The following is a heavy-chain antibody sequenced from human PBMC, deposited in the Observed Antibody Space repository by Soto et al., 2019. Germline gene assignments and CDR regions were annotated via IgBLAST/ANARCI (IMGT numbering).Heavy chain of an antibody. CDR3: ARVGGLAARTFDY. CDR1: GGSISDFY. CDR2: IYYSGST. Sequence: PSETLSLTYTVYGGSISDFYWSWIRQPSGKGLEWIGYIYYSGSTNYDPSLKSRVTISVDTSKNQFSLNLRSMSPADTAVYYCARVGGLAARTFDYWGPGTLVTVSS. J-gene: IGHJ4*02. D-gene: IGHD6-6*01. V-gene: IGHV4-59*01.